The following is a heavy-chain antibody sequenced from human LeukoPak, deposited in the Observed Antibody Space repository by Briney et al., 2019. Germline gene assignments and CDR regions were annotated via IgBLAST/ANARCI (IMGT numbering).Heavy chain of an antibody. J-gene: IGHJ6*03. D-gene: IGHD6-19*01. CDR1: GYTFTSYG. V-gene: IGHV1-18*01. CDR2: ISAYNGNT. Sequence: ASVKVSCKASGYTFTSYGISWVRQAPGQGLEWMGWISAYNGNTNYAQKLQGRVTMTTDTSTSTAYMELRSLRSDDTAVYYCTRDPPVAGFIYYYYYYMDVWRKGTTVTISS. CDR3: TRDPPVAGFIYYYYYYMDV.